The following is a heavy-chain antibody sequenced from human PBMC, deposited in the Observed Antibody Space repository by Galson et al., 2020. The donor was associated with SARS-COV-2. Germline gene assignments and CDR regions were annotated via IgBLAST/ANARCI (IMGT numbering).Heavy chain of an antibody. Sequence: GGSLRLSCAASGFTVSSNYMSWVPQAPGKGLEWVSVIYSGGSTFYADSVKGRFTISRDNSKNTLYLQMNNLRAEDTAVYYCARSYGDYYFDYWGQGTLVTVSS. V-gene: IGHV3-53*01. D-gene: IGHD2-21*01. CDR2: IYSGGST. CDR1: GFTVSSNY. CDR3: ARSYGDYYFDY. J-gene: IGHJ4*02.